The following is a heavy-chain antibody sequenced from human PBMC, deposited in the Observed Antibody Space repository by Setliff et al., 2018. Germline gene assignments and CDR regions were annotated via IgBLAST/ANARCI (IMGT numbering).Heavy chain of an antibody. CDR2: ISAYNGNT. D-gene: IGHD2-2*01. V-gene: IGHV1-18*04. Sequence: ASVKVSCKASGYTFTNSIMNWVRQAPGQGLEWMGWISAYNGNTYHAQKFQDRLSMTTDTSTSIAYMEVKSLTSDDTAVYYCARLVRYCTRTSCQRTPGAEYWGQGTLVTVSS. CDR1: GYTFTNSI. CDR3: ARLVRYCTRTSCQRTPGAEY. J-gene: IGHJ4*02.